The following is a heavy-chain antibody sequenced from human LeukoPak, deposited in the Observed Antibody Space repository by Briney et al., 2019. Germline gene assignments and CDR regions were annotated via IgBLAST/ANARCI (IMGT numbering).Heavy chain of an antibody. CDR2: ISSSSSYI. CDR3: ARDLRIAANGVGY. CDR1: GFTFSSYS. J-gene: IGHJ4*02. D-gene: IGHD6-6*01. V-gene: IGHV3-21*01. Sequence: PGGSLRLSCAASGFTFSSYSMNWVRQAPGKGLEWVSSISSSSSYIYYADSVKGRFTISRDNAKNSLYLQMNSLRAEDTAVYYCARDLRIAANGVGYWGQGTLVTVSS.